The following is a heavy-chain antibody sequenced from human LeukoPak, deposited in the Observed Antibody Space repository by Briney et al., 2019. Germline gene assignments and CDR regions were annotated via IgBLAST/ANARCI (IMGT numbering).Heavy chain of an antibody. V-gene: IGHV4-34*01. CDR2: INHSGST. D-gene: IGHD6-13*01. Sequence: GSLRLSCAASGFTFSSYEMNWVRQPPGKGLEWIGEINHSGSTNYNPSLKSRVTISVDTSKNQFSLKLSSVTAADTAVYYCARRRYTGYSSSWYPNDYWGQGTLVTVSS. J-gene: IGHJ4*02. CDR1: GFTFSSYE. CDR3: ARRRYTGYSSSWYPNDY.